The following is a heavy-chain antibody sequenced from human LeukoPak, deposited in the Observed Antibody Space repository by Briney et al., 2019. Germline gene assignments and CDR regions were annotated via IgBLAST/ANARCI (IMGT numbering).Heavy chain of an antibody. CDR2: IISSSSFI. CDR1: GFTFSSYT. CDR3: ARGSFSMGLDP. V-gene: IGHV3-21*03. D-gene: IGHD2/OR15-2a*01. J-gene: IGHJ5*02. Sequence: GGSLRLSCAASGFTFSSYTMNWVRQAPGKGLEWVSSIISSSSFIYYADSVKGRFTISRDNAKNSLYLQMNSLRAEDTAVYYCARGSFSMGLDPWGQGTLVTVSS.